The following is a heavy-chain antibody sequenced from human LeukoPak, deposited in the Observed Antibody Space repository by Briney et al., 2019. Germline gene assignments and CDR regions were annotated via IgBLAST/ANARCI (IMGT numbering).Heavy chain of an antibody. Sequence: PGGSLRLSCTASGFTWMTWVRQAPGKGLEWVANIREDGTEKNYVDSVKGRFTISRDNSKNTLYLQMNSLTAEDTAVYYCAKGEGWQQPYYYYMDVWGKGTTVTISS. J-gene: IGHJ6*03. V-gene: IGHV3-7*01. CDR1: GFTW. CDR2: IREDGTEK. CDR3: AKGEGWQQPYYYYMDV. D-gene: IGHD6-13*01.